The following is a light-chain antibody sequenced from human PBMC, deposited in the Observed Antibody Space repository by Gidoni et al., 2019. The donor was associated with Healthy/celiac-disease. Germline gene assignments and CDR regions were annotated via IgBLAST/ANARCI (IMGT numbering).Light chain of an antibody. CDR2: GAS. J-gene: IGKJ1*01. CDR3: QQYGSSPWT. V-gene: IGKV3-20*01. Sequence: HIFSSTYLAWYQQKPGQAHRLLIYGASSRATGIPDRFSGRGSGTDFTLTISRLEPEDFAVYYCQQYGSSPWTFGQGTKVEIK. CDR1: HIFSSTY.